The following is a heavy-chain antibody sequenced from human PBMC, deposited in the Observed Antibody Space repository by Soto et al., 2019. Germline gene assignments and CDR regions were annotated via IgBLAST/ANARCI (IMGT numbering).Heavy chain of an antibody. CDR2: ISSGGITI. CDR3: ARGWGFAFDI. Sequence: EVQLVESGGGLVQPGGSLRLSCAASGFTFSSYSMNWVRQAPGKGLEWVSYISSGGITIYYTDSVKGRFTISRDNAKNSLYLQMNSLRDEDTAVYYCARGWGFAFDIWGQGTMVTVSS. V-gene: IGHV3-48*02. CDR1: GFTFSSYS. D-gene: IGHD7-27*01. J-gene: IGHJ3*02.